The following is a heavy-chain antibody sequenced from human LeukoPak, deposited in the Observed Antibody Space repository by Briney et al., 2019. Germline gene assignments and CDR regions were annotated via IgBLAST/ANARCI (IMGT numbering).Heavy chain of an antibody. CDR2: ISSNGGST. J-gene: IGHJ6*03. CDR1: GLTFSSYA. Sequence: GGSPRLSCAASGLTFSSYAMHWVRQAPGKGLEYVSGISSNGGSTYYANSVKGRFTISRDNSKNTLYLQMGSLRAEDMAVYYCARGPGLTSHIVVVPAAIPLNYYYYMDVWGKGTTVTVSS. D-gene: IGHD2-2*02. CDR3: ARGPGLTSHIVVVPAAIPLNYYYYMDV. V-gene: IGHV3-64*01.